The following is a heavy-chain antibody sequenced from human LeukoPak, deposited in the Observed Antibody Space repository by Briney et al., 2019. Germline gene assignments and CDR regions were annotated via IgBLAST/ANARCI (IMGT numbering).Heavy chain of an antibody. Sequence: SETLSLTCTVSGGSISSYYWSWIRQPPGKGLEWIGYIYYSGSTNYYPSLKSRVTISVDTSKNQFSLKLSSVTAADTAVYYCARHGPYYDSSGYYYATRNWLDPWGQGTLVTVSS. CDR2: IYYSGST. CDR1: GGSISSYY. CDR3: ARHGPYYDSSGYYYATRNWLDP. V-gene: IGHV4-59*08. J-gene: IGHJ5*02. D-gene: IGHD3-22*01.